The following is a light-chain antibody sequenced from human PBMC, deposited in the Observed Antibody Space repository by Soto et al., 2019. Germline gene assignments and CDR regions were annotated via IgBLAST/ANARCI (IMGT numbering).Light chain of an antibody. V-gene: IGLV2-11*01. J-gene: IGLJ2*01. CDR1: SSDVGGYNY. CDR2: DVS. CDR3: CSYAGSFVV. Sequence: QSALTQRRSVPGSPGQSVTISGTGTSSDVGGYNYVSWYQQHPGKAPKLMIYDVSKRPSGVPDRFSGSKSGNTAALTISGLQAEDEADYYCCSYAGSFVVFGGGTKLTVL.